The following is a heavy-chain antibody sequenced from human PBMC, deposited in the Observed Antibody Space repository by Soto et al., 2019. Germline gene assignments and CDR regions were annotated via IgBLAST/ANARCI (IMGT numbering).Heavy chain of an antibody. Sequence: GGSLRLSCAASEFTFSSYAMSWVRQAPGKGLEWVSAISGSGGSTDYADSVKGRFTISRDNPKNMLYLQMNSLRAEDTALYYCAKCAYYSGWYFDLWGRGTLVTVS. V-gene: IGHV3-23*01. CDR2: ISGSGGST. CDR3: AKCAYYSGWYFDL. CDR1: EFTFSSYA. D-gene: IGHD3-22*01. J-gene: IGHJ2*01.